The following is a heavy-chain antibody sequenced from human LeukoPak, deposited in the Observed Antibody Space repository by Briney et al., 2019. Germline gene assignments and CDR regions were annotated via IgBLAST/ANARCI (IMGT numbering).Heavy chain of an antibody. V-gene: IGHV4-59*01. CDR3: ARVVAAATYYFDY. CDR2: IYYIGST. D-gene: IGHD6-13*01. CDR1: GGSIRTFY. J-gene: IGHJ4*02. Sequence: SETLSLTCTLSGGSIRTFYYSWIRQPPGRGLEWIGSIYYIGSTKYNPSLESRVTMSADTSKNQFSLKLTSVSAADTAVYYCARVVAAATYYFDYWGQGIPVTVSS.